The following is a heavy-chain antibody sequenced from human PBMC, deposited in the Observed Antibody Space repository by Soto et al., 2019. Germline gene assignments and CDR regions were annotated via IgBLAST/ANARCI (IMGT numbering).Heavy chain of an antibody. CDR2: ISYSGNT. CDR3: VRFWPPPDYNILTIYTAAFDY. CDR1: GGSITIDSYF. Sequence: QLQLQESGPGLVKPSETLSLTCSVSGGSITIDSYFWGWIRQSPEKGLEWIASISYSGNTYYNPPLKSPVSISVDTSKSHFSLRLSSVTAADAAVYYCVRFWPPPDYNILTIYTAAFDYWGQGTLVTVSS. D-gene: IGHD3-9*01. J-gene: IGHJ4*02. V-gene: IGHV4-39*01.